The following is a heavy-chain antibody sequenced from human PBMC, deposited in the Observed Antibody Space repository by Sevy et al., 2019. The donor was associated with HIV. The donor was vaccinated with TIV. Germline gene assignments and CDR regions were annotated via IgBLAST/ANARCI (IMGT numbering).Heavy chain of an antibody. V-gene: IGHV3-23*01. CDR3: AREGGSRPHDY. CDR2: LSFGCGKI. CDR1: GFAFYEYS. J-gene: IGHJ4*02. D-gene: IGHD3-10*01. Sequence: GGSLRLSCAASGFAFYEYSMSWIRQAPGKGLEWVATLSFGCGKINYADSVKGRFTISRDNSKNSFYLQMDNLRVEDTALYYCAREGGSRPHDYWGQGTRFTVSS.